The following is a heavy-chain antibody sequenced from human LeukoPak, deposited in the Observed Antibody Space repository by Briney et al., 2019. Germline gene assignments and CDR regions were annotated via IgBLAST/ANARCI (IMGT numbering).Heavy chain of an antibody. CDR1: GFTFGDYA. J-gene: IGHJ4*02. D-gene: IGHD2-15*01. V-gene: IGHV3-49*04. CDR3: TRVSLVVASVFFDY. Sequence: GGSLRLSCTASGFTFGDYAMSWVRQAPGKGLEWVGFIRSKAYGGTTEYAASVKGRFTVSRDDSKNIAYLQMNNLKTEGTAVYYCTRVSLVVASVFFDYWGQGTLVTVSS. CDR2: IRSKAYGGTT.